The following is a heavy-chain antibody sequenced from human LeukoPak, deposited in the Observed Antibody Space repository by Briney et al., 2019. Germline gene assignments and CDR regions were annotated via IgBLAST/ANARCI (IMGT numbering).Heavy chain of an antibody. V-gene: IGHV4-39*01. J-gene: IGHJ3*02. CDR2: IYYSGST. D-gene: IGHD6-19*01. Sequence: PSETLSLTCTVSGGSISSSSYYWGWIRQPPGKGLEWIGSIYYSGSTYYNPSLKSRVTISVDTSKNQFSLKLSSVTAADTAVYYCARLRYSSGWSRRPDDAFDIWGQGTMVTVSS. CDR3: ARLRYSSGWSRRPDDAFDI. CDR1: GGSISSSSYY.